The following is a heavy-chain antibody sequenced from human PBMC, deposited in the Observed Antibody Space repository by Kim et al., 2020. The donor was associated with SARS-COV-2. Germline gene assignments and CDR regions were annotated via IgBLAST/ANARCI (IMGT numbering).Heavy chain of an antibody. V-gene: IGHV4-34*01. D-gene: IGHD3-10*01. J-gene: IGHJ6*02. CDR3: ARWRRVTMVRGVISGMDV. CDR1: GGSFSGYY. CDR2: INHSGST. Sequence: SETLSLTCAVYGGSFSGYYWSWIRQPPWKGLEWIGEINHSGSTNYNPSLKSRVTISVDTSKNQFSLKLSSVTAADTAVYYCARWRRVTMVRGVISGMDVWGQGTTVTVSS.